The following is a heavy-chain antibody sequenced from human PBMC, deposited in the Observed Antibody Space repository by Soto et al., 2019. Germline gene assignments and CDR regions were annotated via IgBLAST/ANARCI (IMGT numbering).Heavy chain of an antibody. CDR1: GFTFSSYG. V-gene: IGHV3-30*18. CDR3: AKSDVAAAGIPPFDY. J-gene: IGHJ4*02. Sequence: GGSLRLSCAASGFTFSSYGMHWVRQAPGKGLEWVAVISYDGSNKYYADSVKGRFTISRDNSKNTLYLQMNSLRAEDTAVYYCAKSDVAAAGIPPFDYWGQGPLVTVSS. D-gene: IGHD6-13*01. CDR2: ISYDGSNK.